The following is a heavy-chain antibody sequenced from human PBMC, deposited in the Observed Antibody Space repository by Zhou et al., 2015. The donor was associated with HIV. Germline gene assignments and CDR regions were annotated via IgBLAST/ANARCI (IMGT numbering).Heavy chain of an antibody. CDR2: IIPILDRT. Sequence: QVQLVQSGAEVKKPGSSVKVSCKASGGSFSNDGITWVRQAPGQGLEWMGGIIPILDRTNYAHKFQGRVTITADRSTSTAYMDLRSLRSDDTAIYYCARDPTFRSDTAMADNWFDRWGQGILVTVSS. V-gene: IGHV1-69*06. CDR1: GGSFSNDG. D-gene: IGHD5-18*01. CDR3: ARDPTFRSDTAMADNWFDR. J-gene: IGHJ5*02.